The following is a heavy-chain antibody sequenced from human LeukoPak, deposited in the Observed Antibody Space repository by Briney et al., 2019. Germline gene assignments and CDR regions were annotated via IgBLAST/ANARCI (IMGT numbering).Heavy chain of an antibody. D-gene: IGHD1-1*01. J-gene: IGHJ6*02. Sequence: EGSLRLSCAASGFTFSSYWMSWVRQAPGKGPEWVANIKQDGSEKYYVDSVKGRFTISRDNAKNSLYLQMNSLRAEDTAVYYCAREDWRILSYYYGMDLWGQGTTVTVSS. V-gene: IGHV3-7*01. CDR1: GFTFSSYW. CDR3: AREDWRILSYYYGMDL. CDR2: IKQDGSEK.